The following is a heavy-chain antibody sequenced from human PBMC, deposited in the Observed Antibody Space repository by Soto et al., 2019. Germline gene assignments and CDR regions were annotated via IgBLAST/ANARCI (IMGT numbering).Heavy chain of an antibody. CDR2: ISYDGSIK. CDR3: ARSLESDGSGSYLFSG. J-gene: IGHJ4*02. V-gene: IGHV3-30-3*01. Sequence: GGSLRLSCAASGFTFSSYAMHWVRQAPGKGLEWVAVISYDGSIKYYADSVKGRFTISRDNSKNTLYLQMNSLRAEDTAVYYCARSLESDGSGSYLFSGWGQGTLVTVSS. D-gene: IGHD3-10*01. CDR1: GFTFSSYA.